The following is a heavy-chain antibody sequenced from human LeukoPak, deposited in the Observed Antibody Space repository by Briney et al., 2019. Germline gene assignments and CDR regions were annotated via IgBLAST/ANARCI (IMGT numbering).Heavy chain of an antibody. V-gene: IGHV1-69*04. D-gene: IGHD6-13*01. CDR3: ARGSSSMIDY. J-gene: IGHJ4*02. CDR2: IIPILGIA. Sequence: SVKVSCKASGGTFSSYAVSWVRQAPGQGLEWMGRIIPILGIANYAQKFQGRVTITADKSTSTAYMELSSLRSEDTAVYYCARGSSSMIDYWGQGTLVTVSS. CDR1: GGTFSSYA.